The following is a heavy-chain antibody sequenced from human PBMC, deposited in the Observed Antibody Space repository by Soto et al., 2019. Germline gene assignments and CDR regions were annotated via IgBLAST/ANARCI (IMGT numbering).Heavy chain of an antibody. CDR2: IYTTGST. V-gene: IGHV4-4*07. CDR3: ARELPSIYEILTGHFDH. CDR1: GGSMSNYY. Sequence: QVQLQESGPGLAKPPETLSLTCTVSGGSMSNYYWSWIRQPAGKGLEWIGRIYTTGSTHYNPSLKSRVTLSIDMSKDQSSLKLNSVTAADTAVYYCARELPSIYEILTGHFDHWGQGTLVTVSS. D-gene: IGHD3-9*01. J-gene: IGHJ4*02.